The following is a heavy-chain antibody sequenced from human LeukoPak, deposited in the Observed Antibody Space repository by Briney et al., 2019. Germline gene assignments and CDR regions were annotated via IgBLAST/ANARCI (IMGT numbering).Heavy chain of an antibody. D-gene: IGHD2-2*01. J-gene: IGHJ5*02. CDR1: GGSFSGYY. CDR3: ARQHCSSSSCYFDP. V-gene: IGHV4-34*01. CDR2: INHSRST. Sequence: PSEALSLTCAVYGGSFSGYYWSFIRQPPGKGLEWIGEINHSRSTNYNPSLKSRVTISVDTSKNQFSLKLSSVTAADTAIYYCARQHCSSSSCYFDPWGQGTLVTVSS.